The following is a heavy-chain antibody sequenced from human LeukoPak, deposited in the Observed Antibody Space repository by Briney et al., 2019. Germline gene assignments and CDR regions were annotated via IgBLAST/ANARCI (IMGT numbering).Heavy chain of an antibody. D-gene: IGHD5-18*01. CDR3: ARNTAQSAFDI. CDR1: GFTFSSYS. Sequence: PGGSLRLSCAASGFTFSSYSMNWVRQAPGKGLEWLAVIWYDGSKKYYTDSVKGRFTVSRDNSRKMLYLQMNSLRAEDTAVYYCARNTAQSAFDIWGQGTMVTVSS. CDR2: IWYDGSKK. V-gene: IGHV3-33*08. J-gene: IGHJ3*02.